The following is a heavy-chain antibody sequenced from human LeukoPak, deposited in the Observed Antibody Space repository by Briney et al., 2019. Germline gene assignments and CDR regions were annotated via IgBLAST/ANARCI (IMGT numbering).Heavy chain of an antibody. V-gene: IGHV1-3*01. CDR1: GYTFTSYA. CDR2: ISAGNGNT. D-gene: IGHD5-12*01. J-gene: IGHJ4*02. Sequence: ASVKVSCKASGYTFTSYAMHWVRQAPGQRLEWMGWISAGNGNTKYSQEFQGGVTITRDTSAYTAYMELSSLRSEDTAVYYCARQQRGYSDYDFWGQGTLVTVSS. CDR3: ARQQRGYSDYDF.